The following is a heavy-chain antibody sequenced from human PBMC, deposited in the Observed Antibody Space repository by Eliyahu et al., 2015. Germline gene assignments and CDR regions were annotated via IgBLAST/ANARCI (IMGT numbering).Heavy chain of an antibody. CDR3: AREGGGRWYKEAQRPSNWFDS. V-gene: IGHV4-61*01. J-gene: IGHJ5*01. CDR1: GDSVSSETYH. CDR2: IYHSGST. Sequence: QVQLQESGPGLVKPSETLSLTCTVSGDSVSSETYHWXWIRXPPGKGLXWIGFIYHSGSTNYNPSLKSRVTISLDTPKNKFSLKLKSVTAADTAVYYCAREGGGRWYKEAQRPSNWFDSWGQGILVTVSS. D-gene: IGHD6-13*01.